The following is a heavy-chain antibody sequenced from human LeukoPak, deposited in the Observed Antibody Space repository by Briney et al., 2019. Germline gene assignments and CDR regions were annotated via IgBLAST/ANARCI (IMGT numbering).Heavy chain of an antibody. Sequence: SETLSLTCTASGGSISTYYWSLIRQPAGKGLEWIGRISASGNTNYNPSLKSRVTMSLDTSKNQFSLRLTSVTAADTAVYYCARELLVRGVHIRPRYFDLWGRGTLVTVSS. CDR3: ARELLVRGVHIRPRYFDL. J-gene: IGHJ2*01. V-gene: IGHV4-4*07. CDR2: ISASGNT. D-gene: IGHD3-10*01. CDR1: GGSISTYY.